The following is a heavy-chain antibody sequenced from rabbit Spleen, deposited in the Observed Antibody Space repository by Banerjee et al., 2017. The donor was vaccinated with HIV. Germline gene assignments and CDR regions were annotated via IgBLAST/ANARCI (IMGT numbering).Heavy chain of an antibody. J-gene: IGHJ4*01. CDR3: ARGAGNTGWGADL. D-gene: IGHD4-1*01. V-gene: IGHV1S43*01. CDR2: IVAGSSGNT. Sequence: RLVESGGGLVQPGASLTLTCTASGFDLSSYQHMCWVRQAPGKGLEWIACIVAGSSGNTYYASWVNGRFTISRSTSLNTVDLKMTSLTAADTATYFCARGAGNTGWGADLWGQGTLVTVS. CDR1: GFDLSSYQH.